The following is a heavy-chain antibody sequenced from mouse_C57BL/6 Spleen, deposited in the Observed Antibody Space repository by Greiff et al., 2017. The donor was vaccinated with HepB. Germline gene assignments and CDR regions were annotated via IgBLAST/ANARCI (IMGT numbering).Heavy chain of an antibody. Sequence: VQLQESGAELVKPGASVKLSCKASGYTFTEYTIHWVKQRSGQGLEWIGWFYPGSGSIKYNEKFKDKATLTADKSSSTVYMELSRLTSEDSAVFVCARHEEPRWLLLAWFAYWGQGTLVTVSA. V-gene: IGHV1-62-2*01. D-gene: IGHD2-3*01. CDR1: GYTFTEYT. J-gene: IGHJ3*01. CDR3: ARHEEPRWLLLAWFAY. CDR2: FYPGSGSI.